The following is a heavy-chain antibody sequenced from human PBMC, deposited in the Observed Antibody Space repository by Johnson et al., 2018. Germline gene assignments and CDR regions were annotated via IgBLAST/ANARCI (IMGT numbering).Heavy chain of an antibody. CDR1: GYSFTSYW. CDR3: ARQLRSGSWNAFDI. J-gene: IGHJ3*02. Sequence: QLVESGAEVKKPGESLKISCKGSGYSFTSYWIGWVRQMPGKGLEWMGIIYPGDSDTRYSPAFQGQVTISADKSISTPPLQWSSLKASDTAMYYGARQLRSGSWNAFDIWGQGTMVTVSS. D-gene: IGHD1-26*01. CDR2: IYPGDSDT. V-gene: IGHV5-51*01.